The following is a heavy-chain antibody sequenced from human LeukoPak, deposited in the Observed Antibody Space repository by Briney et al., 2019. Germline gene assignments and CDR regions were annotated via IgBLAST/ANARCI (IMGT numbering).Heavy chain of an antibody. CDR2: IYYSGST. CDR1: GGSISSGDYY. J-gene: IGHJ4*02. CDR3: ARLTYYYDSSGYYPLLDY. D-gene: IGHD3-22*01. Sequence: SETLSLTCTVSGGSISSGDYYWSWIRQPPGKGLEWIGYIYYSGSTYYNPSLKSRVTISVDTSKNQFSLKLSSVTAADTAVYYCARLTYYYDSSGYYPLLDYWGQGTLVTVSS. V-gene: IGHV4-30-4*08.